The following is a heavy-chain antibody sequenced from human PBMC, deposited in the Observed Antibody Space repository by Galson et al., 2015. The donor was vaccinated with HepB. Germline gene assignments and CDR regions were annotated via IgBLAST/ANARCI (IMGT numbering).Heavy chain of an antibody. D-gene: IGHD3-10*01. CDR1: GFIFSSYA. Sequence: SLRLSCAASGFIFSSYAMNWVRQAPGKGLEWVSGIDNSGDTTYYGDSVRGRLTISRDNSKSTLYLQMNSLRAEDTAIYYCAKSRYYYGSGSLPRPHDAFDVWGQGTMVTVSS. V-gene: IGHV3-23*01. CDR2: IDNSGDTT. CDR3: AKSRYYYGSGSLPRPHDAFDV. J-gene: IGHJ3*01.